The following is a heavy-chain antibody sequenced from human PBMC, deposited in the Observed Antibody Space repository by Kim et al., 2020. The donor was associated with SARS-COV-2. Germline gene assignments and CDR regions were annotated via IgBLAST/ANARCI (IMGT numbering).Heavy chain of an antibody. D-gene: IGHD4-17*01. CDR3: ARDSQYGDHDHHDAFD. Sequence: SETLSLTCTVSGGSVSSGSYYWSWIRQPPGKGLEWFGYIYYSGSTNYNPSLKSRVTISVDTSKNQFSLKLSSVTAADTAVYYCARDSQYGDHDHHDAFD. CDR2: IYYSGST. CDR1: GGSVSSGSYY. J-gene: IGHJ3*02. V-gene: IGHV4-61*01.